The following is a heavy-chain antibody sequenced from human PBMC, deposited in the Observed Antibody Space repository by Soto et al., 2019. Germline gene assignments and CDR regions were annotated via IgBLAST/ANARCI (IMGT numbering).Heavy chain of an antibody. D-gene: IGHD6-19*01. J-gene: IGHJ5*02. CDR3: AADRVAVAGVQTNWFDP. CDR1: GFTFTSSA. V-gene: IGHV1-58*01. Sequence: SVKVSCKASGFTFTSSAVQWVRQARGQPLEWIGWIVVGSGNTNYAQKFQERVTITRDMSTSTAYMELSSLRSEDTAVYYCAADRVAVAGVQTNWFDPWGQGTLVTVSS. CDR2: IVVGSGNT.